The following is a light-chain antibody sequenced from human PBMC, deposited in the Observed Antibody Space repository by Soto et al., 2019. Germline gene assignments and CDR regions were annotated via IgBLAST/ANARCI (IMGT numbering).Light chain of an antibody. V-gene: IGKV1-5*03. CDR2: KAS. CDR3: QHYNSYSEA. Sequence: IQMTQSPFSVAASVGDRVTITCRARQSISSWLAWYQQKPGKAPKLLIYKASTLKSGVPSRFSGSGSGTEFTLTISSLQPDDFATYYCQHYNSYSEAFGQGTKVDIK. J-gene: IGKJ1*01. CDR1: QSISSW.